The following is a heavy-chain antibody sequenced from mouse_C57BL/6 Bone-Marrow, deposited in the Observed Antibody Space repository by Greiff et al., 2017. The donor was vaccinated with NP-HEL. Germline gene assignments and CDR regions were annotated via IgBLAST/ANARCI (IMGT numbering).Heavy chain of an antibody. D-gene: IGHD1-1*01. CDR1: GFNIKDDY. J-gene: IGHJ4*01. CDR2: IDPEKGDT. V-gene: IGHV14-4*01. Sequence: VQLQQSGAELVRPGASVKLSCTVSGFNIKDDYMHWVKQRPEQGLEWIGWIDPEKGDTEYASKFQGKATITADTSSNTAYLQLSSLTSEDTAVYHCTTGGSSPYAMDYWGQGTSVTVSS. CDR3: TTGGSSPYAMDY.